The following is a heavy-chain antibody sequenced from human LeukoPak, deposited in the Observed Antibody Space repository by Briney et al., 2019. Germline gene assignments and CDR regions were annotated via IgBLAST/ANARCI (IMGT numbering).Heavy chain of an antibody. CDR1: GGSVGSGGYY. CDR3: ARTQSQSGSYRYYFAY. Sequence: SETLSLTCTVSGGSVGSGGYYWSWIRQPPGGGLEWIGDIYYIRNTNYNPSLKSRLTMSLDPSRNQFSLKLNSVTAADTAVYYCARTQSQSGSYRYYFAYWGQGTLVTVSS. J-gene: IGHJ4*02. CDR2: IYYIRNT. D-gene: IGHD1-26*01. V-gene: IGHV4-61*08.